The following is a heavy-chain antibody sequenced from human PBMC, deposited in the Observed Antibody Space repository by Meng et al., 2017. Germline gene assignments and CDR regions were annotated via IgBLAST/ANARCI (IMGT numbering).Heavy chain of an antibody. Sequence: QIQLQQSGPGLVKPSLTLSLICASSGDSVSSNSAAWNWIRQSPSRGLEWLGRAYYRSKWYHDYAESVKSRISIDPDTSKNQFSLQLRSVTPEDSAVYYCARGSYSFDSWGQRTLVTVSS. CDR2: AYYRSKWYH. D-gene: IGHD1-26*01. J-gene: IGHJ4*02. CDR3: ARGSYSFDS. V-gene: IGHV6-1*01. CDR1: GDSVSSNSAA.